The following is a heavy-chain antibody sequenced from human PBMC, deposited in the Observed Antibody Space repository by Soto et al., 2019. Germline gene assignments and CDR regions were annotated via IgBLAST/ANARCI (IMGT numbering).Heavy chain of an antibody. D-gene: IGHD3-22*01. CDR3: ARRPYYYDSSAYWFDP. Sequence: GPSVKVSCKASGGTFSSYAISWVRQAPGQGLEWMGGIIPIFGTTNYAQKFQGRVTITADESTSTAYMELSSLRSEDTAVYHCARRPYYYDSSAYWFDPWGQGTLVTVSS. V-gene: IGHV1-69*13. CDR1: GGTFSSYA. CDR2: IIPIFGTT. J-gene: IGHJ5*02.